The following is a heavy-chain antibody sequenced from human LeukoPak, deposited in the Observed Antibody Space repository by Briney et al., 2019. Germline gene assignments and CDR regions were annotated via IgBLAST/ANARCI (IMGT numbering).Heavy chain of an antibody. Sequence: ASVKVSCKASGYTFTSYGISWVRQAPGQGLEWMGWISAYNGNTNYAQKLQGRVTMTTDTSTSTASMELRSLRSDDTAVYYCAGSTTDDAFDIWGQGTMVTVSS. D-gene: IGHD2-2*01. V-gene: IGHV1-18*01. CDR1: GYTFTSYG. CDR2: ISAYNGNT. CDR3: AGSTTDDAFDI. J-gene: IGHJ3*02.